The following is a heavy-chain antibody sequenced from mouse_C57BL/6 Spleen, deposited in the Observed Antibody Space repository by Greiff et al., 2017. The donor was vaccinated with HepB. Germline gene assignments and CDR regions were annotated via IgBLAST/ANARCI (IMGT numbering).Heavy chain of an antibody. CDR3: AREDDYDRAMDY. V-gene: IGHV1-80*01. D-gene: IGHD2-4*01. CDR1: GYAFSSYR. CDR2: IYPGDGDT. Sequence: QVQLQQSGAELVKPGASVKISCKASGYAFSSYRMNWVKQRPGKGLEWIGQIYPGDGDTNYNGKFKGKATLTADKSSSTAYMQLSSLTSEDSAVYFCAREDDYDRAMDYWGQGTSVTVSS. J-gene: IGHJ4*01.